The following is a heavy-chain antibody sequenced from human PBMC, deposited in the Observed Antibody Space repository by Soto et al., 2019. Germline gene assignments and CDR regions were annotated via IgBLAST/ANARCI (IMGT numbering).Heavy chain of an antibody. J-gene: IGHJ6*02. CDR3: ARGGAVAGALVTYYCGMDV. CDR2: ISAYNGNT. Sequence: QVQLVQSGAEVKKPGASVKVSCKASGYTFTSYGISWVRQAPGQGLEWMGWISAYNGNTNYAQKLQGRVTMTTDTATSTAYMELRSLRSDDTAVYCCARGGAVAGALVTYYCGMDVWGQGTTVTVSS. V-gene: IGHV1-18*01. D-gene: IGHD6-19*01. CDR1: GYTFTSYG.